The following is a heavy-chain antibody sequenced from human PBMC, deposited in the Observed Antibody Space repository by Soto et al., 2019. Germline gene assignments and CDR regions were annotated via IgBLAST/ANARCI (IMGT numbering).Heavy chain of an antibody. Sequence: PGESLKISCKGSGYSFGHFWIGWVRQMPGKGLEWMGIIYPGDSDTRYSPSFQGQVTISADKSIRTAYLQWSSLNSSDTAMYYCVRQGYYHDSSRYYLLGFDSWGQGPLVTVSS. CDR1: GYSFGHFW. CDR3: VRQGYYHDSSRYYLLGFDS. J-gene: IGHJ4*02. V-gene: IGHV5-51*01. D-gene: IGHD3-22*01. CDR2: IYPGDSDT.